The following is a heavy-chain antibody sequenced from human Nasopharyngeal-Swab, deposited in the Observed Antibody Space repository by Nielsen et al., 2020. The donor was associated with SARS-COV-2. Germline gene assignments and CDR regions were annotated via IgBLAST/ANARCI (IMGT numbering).Heavy chain of an antibody. J-gene: IGHJ4*02. CDR3: TKGAWLDD. CDR2: IYGGDGRT. V-gene: IGHV3-23*03. Sequence: GESLKISCAASGFSFSTYDMSWVRQAPGKGLEWVSVIYGGDGRTVYADAVKGRFTISRDNSKNMLYLQMNSLRAEDTAVYYCTKGAWLDDWGQGTLVTVSS. CDR1: GFSFSTYD. D-gene: IGHD3-16*01.